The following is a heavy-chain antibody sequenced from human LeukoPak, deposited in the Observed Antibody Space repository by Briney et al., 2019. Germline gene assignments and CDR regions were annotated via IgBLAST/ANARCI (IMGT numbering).Heavy chain of an antibody. CDR3: ARHLGYSSGWYVDYFDY. J-gene: IGHJ4*02. V-gene: IGHV4-59*08. D-gene: IGHD6-19*01. Sequence: SETLSLTCTVSGGSISSYYWSWIRQPPGKGLEWIGYIYYSGSTNYNPSLKSRVTISVDTSKNQFSLKLSSVTAADTAVYYCARHLGYSSGWYVDYFDYWGQGTLVTVSS. CDR1: GGSISSYY. CDR2: IYYSGST.